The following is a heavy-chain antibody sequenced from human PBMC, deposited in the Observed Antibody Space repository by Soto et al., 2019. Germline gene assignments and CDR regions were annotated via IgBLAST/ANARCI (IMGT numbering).Heavy chain of an antibody. V-gene: IGHV3-23*04. CDR1: QFTFSSFA. Sequence: DVKLVESGGGLVQPGGSLRLSCAASQFTFSSFAMTWVRQAPGKGLEWVSFISETGDSLSYAESVKGRFTISRDNSKNTLYLQMSSLRPEDTAVYYCVKGGWLDYWGQGTLVTVSS. CDR2: ISETGDSL. J-gene: IGHJ4*02. CDR3: VKGGWLDY. D-gene: IGHD3-10*01.